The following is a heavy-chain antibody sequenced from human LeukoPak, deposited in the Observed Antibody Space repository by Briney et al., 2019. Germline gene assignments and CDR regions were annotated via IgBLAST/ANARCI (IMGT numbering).Heavy chain of an antibody. CDR2: ISSSSSTI. CDR1: GFTFSSYS. D-gene: IGHD2-15*01. V-gene: IGHV3-48*01. CDR3: ARHLKAAALDY. J-gene: IGHJ4*02. Sequence: GGSLRLSCAASGFTFSSYSMNWVRQAPGKGLEWVSYISSSSSTIYYADSVKGRFTISRDNAKNSLYLQMNSLRAEDTAVYYCARHLKAAALDYWGQGTLVTVSS.